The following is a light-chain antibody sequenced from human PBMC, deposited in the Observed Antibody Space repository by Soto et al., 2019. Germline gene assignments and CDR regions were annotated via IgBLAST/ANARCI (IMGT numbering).Light chain of an antibody. CDR3: MQVLQIPLT. CDR1: QGINSY. J-gene: IGKJ4*01. CDR2: DAS. V-gene: IGKV1-9*01. Sequence: DVRLTQSPSFLSASVGDRVTITCRASQGINSYLAWYQQKPGKAPKLLIFDASTLENGVPSRFSGSGSGTDFTLKISRVEAEDVGVYYCMQVLQIPLTFGGGTKVDIK.